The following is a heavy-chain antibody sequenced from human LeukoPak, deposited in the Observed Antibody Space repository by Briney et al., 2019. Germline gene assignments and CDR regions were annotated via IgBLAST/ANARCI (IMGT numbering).Heavy chain of an antibody. D-gene: IGHD6-19*01. CDR1: GFTFSTYG. Sequence: PGGSLRLSCAAAGFTFSTYGIHWVRHAPGMGLELVAFIRYDGSNKYYADSVKGRFTISRDNFMNTVYLQMNSLRPEDTAVYYCAKEGYSSGRYEDYWGQGTLVTVSS. CDR3: AKEGYSSGRYEDY. V-gene: IGHV3-30*02. J-gene: IGHJ4*02. CDR2: IRYDGSNK.